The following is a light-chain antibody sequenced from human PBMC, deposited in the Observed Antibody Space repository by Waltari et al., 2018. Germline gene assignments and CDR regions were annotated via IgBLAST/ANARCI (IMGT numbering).Light chain of an antibody. CDR1: QSIHNY. J-gene: IGKJ4*01. CDR3: QPRRNWPLA. V-gene: IGKV3-11*01. CDR2: HTP. Sequence: DIVLTHSPATLSLSPGERATLSCRASQSIHNYLARYQQKPGQAPRLLIYHTPNSHARISARFSGSGFGADFTLTINSQEPEDCAVCYCQPRRNWPLAFGGGTKVESK.